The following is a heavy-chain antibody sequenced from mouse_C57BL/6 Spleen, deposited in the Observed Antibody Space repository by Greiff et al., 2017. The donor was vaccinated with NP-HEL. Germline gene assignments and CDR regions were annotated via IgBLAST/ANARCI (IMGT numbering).Heavy chain of an antibody. Sequence: QVQLQQSGPELVKPGASVKISCKASGYAFSSSWMNWVKQRPGKGLEWIGRIYPGDGDTNYNGKFKGKATLTADKSSSTAYMQLSSLTSEDSAVYFCARTSNYQYYFDYWGQGTTRTVSS. J-gene: IGHJ2*01. D-gene: IGHD2-5*01. CDR2: IYPGDGDT. V-gene: IGHV1-82*01. CDR1: GYAFSSSW. CDR3: ARTSNYQYYFDY.